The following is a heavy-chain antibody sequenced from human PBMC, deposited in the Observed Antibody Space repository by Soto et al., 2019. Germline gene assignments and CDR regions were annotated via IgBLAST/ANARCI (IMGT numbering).Heavy chain of an antibody. V-gene: IGHV3-30*18. CDR1: GFTFSSYG. CDR3: AKDAPDYYDSSGYYSYGMDV. CDR2: ISYDGSNK. J-gene: IGHJ6*02. Sequence: QVQLVESGGGVVQPARSLRLSCAASGFTFSSYGMHWVRQAPGKGLEWVAVISYDGSNKYYADSVKGRFTISRDNSKNTLYLQMNSLRAEDTAVYYCAKDAPDYYDSSGYYSYGMDVWGQGTTVTVSS. D-gene: IGHD3-22*01.